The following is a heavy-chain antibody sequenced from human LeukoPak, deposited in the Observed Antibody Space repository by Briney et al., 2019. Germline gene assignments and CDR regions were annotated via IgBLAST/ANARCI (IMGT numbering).Heavy chain of an antibody. V-gene: IGHV3-7*01. J-gene: IGHJ2*01. CDR3: TRSDTPFDL. Sequence: GESLKISCKASGYSFTSYWIGWVRQAPGKGLEWVANIKQDGSEKYYVDSVKGRFTISRDNAKNSLYLQMNSLRAEDTAVYYCTRSDTPFDLWGRGTLVTVSS. D-gene: IGHD2-2*02. CDR2: IKQDGSEK. CDR1: GYSFTSYW.